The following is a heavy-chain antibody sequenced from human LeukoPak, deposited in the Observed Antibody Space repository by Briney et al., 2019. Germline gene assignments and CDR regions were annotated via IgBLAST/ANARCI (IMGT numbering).Heavy chain of an antibody. D-gene: IGHD4-17*01. CDR2: ISSSGSTI. CDR3: AREITTDYGDYVAYYYYMDV. CDR1: GVTFSDYY. Sequence: GGSLRLSCAASGVTFSDYYMSWIRQAPGKGLEWVSYISSSGSTIYYADSVKGRFTISRDNAKNSLYLQMNSLRAEDTAVYYCAREITTDYGDYVAYYYYMDVWGKGTTVTVSS. V-gene: IGHV3-11*04. J-gene: IGHJ6*03.